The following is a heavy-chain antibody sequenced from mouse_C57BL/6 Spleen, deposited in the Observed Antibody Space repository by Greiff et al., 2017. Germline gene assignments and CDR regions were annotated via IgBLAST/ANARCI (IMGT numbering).Heavy chain of an antibody. Sequence: QVQLQQSGAELVKPGASVKISCKASGYAFSSYWMNWVKQRPGKGLEWIGQIYPGDGDTNYNGKFKGKATLTADKSSSTAYMQLSSLTSEDSAVYFCARLEGDYGSSYDYFDYWGQGTTLTVSS. D-gene: IGHD1-1*01. CDR3: ARLEGDYGSSYDYFDY. J-gene: IGHJ2*01. CDR2: IYPGDGDT. V-gene: IGHV1-80*01. CDR1: GYAFSSYW.